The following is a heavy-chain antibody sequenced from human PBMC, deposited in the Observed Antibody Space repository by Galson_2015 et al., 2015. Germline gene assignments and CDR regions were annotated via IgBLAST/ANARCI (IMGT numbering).Heavy chain of an antibody. Sequence: ATLSLTCTVSGGSISSSSYYWGWIRQPPGQGLEWIGSIYYSGSTYYNPSLKSRVTISVDTSKNQLSLKLSSVTAADTAVYYCVKFRGSYLDYWGQGTLVAVSS. CDR1: GGSISSSSYY. CDR3: VKFRGSYLDY. CDR2: IYYSGST. V-gene: IGHV4-39*01. J-gene: IGHJ4*02. D-gene: IGHD1-26*01.